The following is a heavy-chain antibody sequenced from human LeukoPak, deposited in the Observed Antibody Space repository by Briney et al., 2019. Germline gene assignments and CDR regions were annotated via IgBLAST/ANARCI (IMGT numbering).Heavy chain of an antibody. CDR1: GYTFTGYY. D-gene: IGHD2-8*01. Sequence: ASVKVSCKAPGYTFTGYYMHWVRQAPGQGLEWMGWINPNSGGTNYAQKFQGRVTMTRDTSISTAYMELSRLRSDDTAVYYCARDRIVLMVYAIQDYYYYGMDVWGQGTTVTVSS. J-gene: IGHJ6*02. CDR3: ARDRIVLMVYAIQDYYYYGMDV. V-gene: IGHV1-2*02. CDR2: INPNSGGT.